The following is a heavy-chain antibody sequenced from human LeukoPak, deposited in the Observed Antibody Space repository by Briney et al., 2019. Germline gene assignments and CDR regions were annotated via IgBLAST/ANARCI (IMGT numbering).Heavy chain of an antibody. J-gene: IGHJ4*02. Sequence: SVKVSCKASGYTFTSYAASWVRQAPGQGLEWMGGFIPVFGPANYAQKFQGRVTITADESTSTAYMELSSLRSEDTAVYYCARAGEVYNSGSYLEYWGQGTLVTVSS. CDR1: GYTFTSYA. D-gene: IGHD6-19*01. CDR3: ARAGEVYNSGSYLEY. V-gene: IGHV1-69*13. CDR2: FIPVFGPA.